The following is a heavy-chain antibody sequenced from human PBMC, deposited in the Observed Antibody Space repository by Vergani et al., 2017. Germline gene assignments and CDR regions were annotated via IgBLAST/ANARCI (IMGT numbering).Heavy chain of an antibody. Sequence: QLQLHKSGPGLVKPSETLSLTCTVSGYSISSGYYWGWIRQPPGKGLEWIGSIYHSGSTYYNPSLKSRVTISVDTSKNQFSLKLSSVTAADTAVYYCASGTEYGDYSAYWGQGTLVTVSS. CDR1: GYSISSGYY. CDR3: ASGTEYGDYSAY. D-gene: IGHD4-17*01. J-gene: IGHJ4*02. V-gene: IGHV4-38-2*02. CDR2: IYHSGST.